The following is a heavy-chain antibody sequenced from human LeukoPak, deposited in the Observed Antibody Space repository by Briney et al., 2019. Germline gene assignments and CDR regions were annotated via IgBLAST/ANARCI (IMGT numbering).Heavy chain of an antibody. D-gene: IGHD3-10*01. CDR2: ISFDGNKL. CDR1: GFTFTSYA. V-gene: IGHV3-30*09. Sequence: PGGSLRLSCAASGFTFTSYAFHWVRQSPGKGLEWVALISFDGNKLYYAASVKGRFAISRDDSDNSVYLQMTTLRPEDTAVYYCARDQYLFRYFGSRFWFDLWGXGTLVTVSS. J-gene: IGHJ5*01. CDR3: ARDQYLFRYFGSRFWFDL.